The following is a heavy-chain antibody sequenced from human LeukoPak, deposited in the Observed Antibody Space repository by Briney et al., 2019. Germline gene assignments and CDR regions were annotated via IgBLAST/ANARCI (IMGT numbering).Heavy chain of an antibody. CDR1: GFTFSNYF. CDR3: ARERQDTVIHSGAFDI. J-gene: IGHJ3*02. V-gene: IGHV3-30-3*01. CDR2: IASDGSHT. D-gene: IGHD2-21*02. Sequence: PGRSLRLSCAASGFTFSNYFMHWVRQAPGKGLEWVADIASDGSHTFYVESVKGRFTISGDNSKNTLYLQMNSLGPEDTAVYFCARERQDTVIHSGAFDIWGQGTMVTVSS.